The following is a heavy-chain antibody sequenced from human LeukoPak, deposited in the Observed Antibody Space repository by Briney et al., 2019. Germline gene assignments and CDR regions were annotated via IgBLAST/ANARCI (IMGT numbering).Heavy chain of an antibody. D-gene: IGHD1-26*01. CDR3: ASSGSYLPLGY. Sequence: PSETLSLTCAVYGGSFSGYYWSWIRQPPGKGLEWIGYIYHSGSTYYNPCLKSRVTISVDRSKNQFSLKLSSVTAADTAVYYCASSGSYLPLGYWGQGTLVTVSS. V-gene: IGHV4-34*01. CDR2: IYHSGST. CDR1: GGSFSGYY. J-gene: IGHJ4*02.